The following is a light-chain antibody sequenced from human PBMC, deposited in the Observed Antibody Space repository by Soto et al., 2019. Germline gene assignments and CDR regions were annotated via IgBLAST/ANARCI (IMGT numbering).Light chain of an antibody. CDR2: EVS. CDR1: GSDVGGYNY. Sequence: QSALTQPASVSGSPGQSITISCTGTGSDVGGYNYVSWYQHHPGKAPKLMIYEVSNRPSGVSNRFSGSKSGNTASLTISGLQAEDEADYYCSSYTSSSTPHVVFGGGTKLT. V-gene: IGLV2-14*01. CDR3: SSYTSSSTPHVV. J-gene: IGLJ2*01.